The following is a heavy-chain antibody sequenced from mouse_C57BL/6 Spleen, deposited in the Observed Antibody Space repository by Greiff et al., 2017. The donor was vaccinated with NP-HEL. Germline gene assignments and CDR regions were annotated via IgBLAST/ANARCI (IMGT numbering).Heavy chain of an antibody. CDR2: IHPSNGDT. J-gene: IGHJ4*01. CDR1: GYTFTSYY. V-gene: IGHV1-74*01. D-gene: IGHD1-1*01. Sequence: QVQLQQPGAELVKPGASVKVSCTASGYTFTSYYMHWVKQRPEQGLEWIGRIHPSNGDTDYTQKFKGKATLTVDKSSSTAYMQLSSLTSEDSAVYYCAIGDEYGSSRDYWGQGTSVTVSS. CDR3: AIGDEYGSSRDY.